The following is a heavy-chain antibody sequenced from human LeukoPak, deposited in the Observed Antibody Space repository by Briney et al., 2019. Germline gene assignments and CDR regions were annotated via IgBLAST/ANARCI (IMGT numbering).Heavy chain of an antibody. Sequence: SETLSLTCAVYGGSFSGYYWSWIRQPPGKGLEWIGEINHSGSTNYNPSLKSRVTISVDTSKNQFSLKLSSVTAADTAVYYCAGIYCSGGSCYLRYWGQGTLVTVSS. CDR3: AGIYCSGGSCYLRY. D-gene: IGHD2-15*01. V-gene: IGHV4-34*01. CDR1: GGSFSGYY. J-gene: IGHJ4*02. CDR2: INHSGST.